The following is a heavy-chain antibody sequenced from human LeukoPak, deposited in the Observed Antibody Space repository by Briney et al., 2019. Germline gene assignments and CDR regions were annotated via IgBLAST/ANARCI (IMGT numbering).Heavy chain of an antibody. J-gene: IGHJ3*02. D-gene: IGHD3-9*01. CDR2: INHSGST. Sequence: SETLSLTCAVYGGSFSGYYWSWIRQPPGKGLEWIGEINHSGSTNYNPSLKSRVTISVDTSKNQFSLKLSSVTAADTAVYYCARHGSPSPYDILTGIYRGYLFDIWGQGTMVTVSS. CDR1: GGSFSGYY. V-gene: IGHV4-34*01. CDR3: ARHGSPSPYDILTGIYRGYLFDI.